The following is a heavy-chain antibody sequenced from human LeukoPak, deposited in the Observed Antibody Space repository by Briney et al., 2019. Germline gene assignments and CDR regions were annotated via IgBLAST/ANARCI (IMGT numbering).Heavy chain of an antibody. CDR1: GGSISSSNW. CDR3: ARGRVTYYYDSSGYYYYFDY. J-gene: IGHJ4*02. Sequence: PSGTLSLTCAVSGGSISSSNWWSWVRQPPGKGLEWIGEIYHSGSTNYNPSLKSRVTISVDTSKNQFSLKLSSVTAADTAVYYCARGRVTYYYDSSGYYYYFDYWGQGTLVTVSS. V-gene: IGHV4-4*02. CDR2: IYHSGST. D-gene: IGHD3-22*01.